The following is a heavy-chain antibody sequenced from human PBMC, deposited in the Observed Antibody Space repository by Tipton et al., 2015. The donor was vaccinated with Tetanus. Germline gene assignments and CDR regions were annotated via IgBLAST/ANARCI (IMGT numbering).Heavy chain of an antibody. V-gene: IGHV4-61*01. CDR1: GGSVSSDSYY. CDR2: IYYSGST. CDR3: ARGRYYYDSSGYPNWFDP. J-gene: IGHJ5*02. Sequence: TLSLTCTVSGGSVSSDSYYWSWIRQPPGKGLEWIGYIYYSGSTNYNPSLKSRVTISVDTSKNQFSLKLSSVTAADTAVYYCARGRYYYDSSGYPNWFDPWGQGTLVTVSS. D-gene: IGHD3-22*01.